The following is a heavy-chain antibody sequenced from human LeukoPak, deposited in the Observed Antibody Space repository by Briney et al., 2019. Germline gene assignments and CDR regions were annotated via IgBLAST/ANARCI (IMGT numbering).Heavy chain of an antibody. CDR1: GYTLTELS. V-gene: IGHV1-24*01. Sequence: ASVKVSCKVSGYTLTELSMHWVRQAPGKGLEWMGGFDPEDGETIYAQKFQGRVTMTEDTSTDTAYMELSSLRSEDTAVYYCARDNKTEYYFDYWGQGTLVTVSS. CDR3: ARDNKTEYYFDY. J-gene: IGHJ4*02. D-gene: IGHD3-10*01. CDR2: FDPEDGET.